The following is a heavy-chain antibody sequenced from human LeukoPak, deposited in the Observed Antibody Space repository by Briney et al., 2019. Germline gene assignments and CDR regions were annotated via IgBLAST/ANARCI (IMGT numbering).Heavy chain of an antibody. Sequence: GGSLRLSCAASGFTFSDYYMSWIRQAPGKGLEWVSYISSSSSTIYYADSVKGRFTISRDNAKNSLYLQMNSLRDEDTAVYYCARDSSGYALLNYYYYGMDVWGQGTTVTVSS. J-gene: IGHJ6*02. CDR1: GFTFSDYY. CDR3: ARDSSGYALLNYYYYGMDV. D-gene: IGHD5-12*01. CDR2: ISSSSSTI. V-gene: IGHV3-11*04.